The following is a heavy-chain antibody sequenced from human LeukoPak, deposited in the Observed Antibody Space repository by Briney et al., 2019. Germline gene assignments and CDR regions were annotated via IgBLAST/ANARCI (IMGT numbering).Heavy chain of an antibody. CDR3: ARAAANGYYFDY. CDR1: GFTFSSYW. Sequence: GGSLRLSCAASGFTFSSYWMSWVRQAPGRGLEWVANIKQDGSEKYYVDSVKGRFTISRDNAKNSLYLQMNSLRAEDTAVYYCARAAANGYYFDYWAREPWSPSPQ. CDR2: IKQDGSEK. J-gene: IGHJ4*02. D-gene: IGHD2-8*01. V-gene: IGHV3-7*01.